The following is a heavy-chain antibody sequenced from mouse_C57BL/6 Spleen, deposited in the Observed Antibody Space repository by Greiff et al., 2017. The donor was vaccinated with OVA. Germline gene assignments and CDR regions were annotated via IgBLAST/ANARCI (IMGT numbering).Heavy chain of an antibody. D-gene: IGHD2-3*01. J-gene: IGHJ4*01. Sequence: QVQLQQPGTELVKPGASVKLSCKASGYTFTSYWMHWVKQRPAQGLEWIGNINPSNGGTNYNEKFKSKATLTVDKSSSTAYMQLSSLTSEDSAVYYCARWLLRDYAMDYWGQGTSVTVSS. V-gene: IGHV1-53*01. CDR2: INPSNGGT. CDR1: GYTFTSYW. CDR3: ARWLLRDYAMDY.